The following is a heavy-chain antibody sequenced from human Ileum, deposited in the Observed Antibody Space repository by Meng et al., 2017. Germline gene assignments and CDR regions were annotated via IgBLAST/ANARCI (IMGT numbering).Heavy chain of an antibody. Sequence: QVQLQESGPGLLRPSGTLSLTCAVSGGSFSSDNYYWTWIRQTPGKGLEWIGLTYYNGSPFYNPSLRSRVTISVDTSKDQFSLKLTSVTAADTAVYYCARERRHYYGSGSFDYWGQGILVTVSS. CDR3: ARERRHYYGSGSFDY. CDR1: GGSFSSDNYY. V-gene: IGHV4-30-4*01. CDR2: TYYNGSP. J-gene: IGHJ4*02. D-gene: IGHD3-10*01.